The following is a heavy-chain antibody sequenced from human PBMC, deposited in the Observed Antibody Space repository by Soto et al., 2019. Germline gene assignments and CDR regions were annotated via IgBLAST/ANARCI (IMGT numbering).Heavy chain of an antibody. CDR1: GGTFSSYA. V-gene: IGHV1-69*12. J-gene: IGHJ4*02. CDR2: IIPIFGTA. D-gene: IGHD4-17*01. Sequence: QVQLVQSGAEVKKPGSSVKVSCKASGGTFSSYAISWVRQAPGQGLEWMGGIIPIFGTANYAQKFQGRVTITADEYTSTAYMELSSLRSEDTAVYYCARDRIRWPRGGVDYFDYWGQGTLVTVSS. CDR3: ARDRIRWPRGGVDYFDY.